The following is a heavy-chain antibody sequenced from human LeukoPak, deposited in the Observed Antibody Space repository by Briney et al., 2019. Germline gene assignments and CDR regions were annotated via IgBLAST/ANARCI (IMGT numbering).Heavy chain of an antibody. V-gene: IGHV3-23*01. J-gene: IGHJ4*02. Sequence: GGSLRLSCAVSGITLSNYGMSWVRQAPGKGLEWVAGISDGGGSTNYADSVKGRLTISRDNPKNTLYLQMNSLRAEDTAVYFCAKRGVVIRVILVGFHKEAYYFDSWGQGALVTVSS. D-gene: IGHD3-22*01. CDR3: AKRGVVIRVILVGFHKEAYYFDS. CDR1: GITLSNYG. CDR2: ISDGGGST.